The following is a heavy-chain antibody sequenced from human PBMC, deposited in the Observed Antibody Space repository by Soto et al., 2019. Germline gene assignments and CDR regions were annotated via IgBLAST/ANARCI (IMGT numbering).Heavy chain of an antibody. CDR1: GDSISSSNYH. D-gene: IGHD4-4*01. CDR2: IYYSGST. J-gene: IGHJ4*02. CDR3: ARSGGLQHIDY. Sequence: SETLSLTCTVSGDSISSSNYHWGWIRQPPGKGLEWIGSIYYSGSTYYNPSLKSRVTISVDTSKNQFSLKLSSVTAADTALHYCARSGGLQHIDYWGQGTLVTVSS. V-gene: IGHV4-39*01.